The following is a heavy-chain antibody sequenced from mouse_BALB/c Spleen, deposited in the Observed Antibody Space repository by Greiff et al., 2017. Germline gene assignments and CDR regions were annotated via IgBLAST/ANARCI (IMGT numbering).Heavy chain of an antibody. CDR2: INPYNGAT. J-gene: IGHJ3*01. Sequence: EVQLQQSGPELVKPGASVKISCKASGYSFTGYYMHWVKQSHVKSLEWIGRINPYNGATSYNQNFKDKASLTVDKSSSTAYMELHSLTSEDSAVYYCARWDASFAYWGQGTLVTVSA. V-gene: IGHV1-26*01. CDR3: ARWDASFAY. CDR1: GYSFTGYY. D-gene: IGHD4-1*01.